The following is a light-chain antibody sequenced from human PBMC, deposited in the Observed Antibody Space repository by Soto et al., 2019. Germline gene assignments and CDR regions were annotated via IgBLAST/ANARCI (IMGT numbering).Light chain of an antibody. CDR3: QQYENLPT. Sequence: DIQMTQSPSSLSASVGDRVTITCQARQNINNYLNWYQQKPGRAPKLLIYDASNLEAEVPSRFRGSGSGTDFTFTISRLQPEDIATYYCQQYENLPTFGQGTRLEIK. CDR1: QNINNY. CDR2: DAS. J-gene: IGKJ5*01. V-gene: IGKV1-33*01.